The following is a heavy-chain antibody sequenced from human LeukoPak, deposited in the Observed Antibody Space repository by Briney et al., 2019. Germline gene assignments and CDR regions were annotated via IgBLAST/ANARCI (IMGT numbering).Heavy chain of an antibody. CDR2: IYYSGST. CDR3: ARDGYNERSFDI. D-gene: IGHD5-24*01. CDR1: GGSISSYY. V-gene: IGHV4-59*01. Sequence: SETLSLTCTVSGGSISSYYWSWIRQPPGRGLEWIGYIYYSGSTNYNPSLKSRVTISVDTSKNQFSLKLSSVTAVDTAVYYCARDGYNERSFDIWGQGTMVTVSS. J-gene: IGHJ3*02.